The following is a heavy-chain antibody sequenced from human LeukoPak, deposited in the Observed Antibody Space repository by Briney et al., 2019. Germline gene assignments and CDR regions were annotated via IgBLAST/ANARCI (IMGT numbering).Heavy chain of an antibody. Sequence: PSETLSLTCTVSGVSISSSNSYWGWIRQPPGKGLEWIGSIYYSGSTNYNPSLKSRVTISVDTSKNQFSLKLSSVTAADTAVYYCARQDGDYDYYYYMDVWGKGTTVTVSS. J-gene: IGHJ6*03. CDR3: ARQDGDYDYYYYMDV. V-gene: IGHV4-39*07. CDR2: IYYSGST. CDR1: GVSISSSNSY. D-gene: IGHD4-17*01.